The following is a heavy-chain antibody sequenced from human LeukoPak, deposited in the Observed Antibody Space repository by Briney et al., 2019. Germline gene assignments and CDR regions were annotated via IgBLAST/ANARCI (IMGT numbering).Heavy chain of an antibody. Sequence: PSQTLYLTCTVSGGSISSGSYYWSWIRQPAGKGLEWIGRIHSRGSTNYNPSLKSRVTISIDTSQNQFSLKLSSVTAADTAVYYCARDEGCTNGVCFTLFDYWGQGILVTVSS. CDR3: ARDEGCTNGVCFTLFDY. V-gene: IGHV4-61*02. J-gene: IGHJ4*02. CDR1: GGSISSGSYY. CDR2: IHSRGST. D-gene: IGHD2-8*01.